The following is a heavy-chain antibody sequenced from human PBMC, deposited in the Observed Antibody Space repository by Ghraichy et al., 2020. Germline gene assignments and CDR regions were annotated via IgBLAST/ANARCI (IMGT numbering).Heavy chain of an antibody. D-gene: IGHD6-13*01. CDR2: IYYSGST. CDR1: GGSISSGGYY. J-gene: IGHJ6*02. V-gene: IGHV4-31*03. CDR3: ARDHQQQLLSYYYYYGMDV. Sequence: SETLSLTCTVSGGSISSGGYYWSWIRQHPGKGLEWIGYIYYSGSTYYNPSLKSRVTISVDTSKNQFSLKLSSVTAADTAVYYCARDHQQQLLSYYYYYGMDVWGQGTTVTVSS.